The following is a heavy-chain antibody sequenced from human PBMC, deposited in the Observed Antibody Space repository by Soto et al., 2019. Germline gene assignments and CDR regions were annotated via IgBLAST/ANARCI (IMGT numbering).Heavy chain of an antibody. V-gene: IGHV3-11*01. CDR2: ISSGGGRI. Sequence: QVQLVESGGGLVKPGGSLRLSCAASGFSFSDSYMSWIRQAPGKGLEWISYISSGGGRIYYADSVKGRFTISRDNAKNSLYLQMNGLRTEDTAVYYCARDFDYDSSGYYYDSWGQGTLVTVSS. J-gene: IGHJ5*01. D-gene: IGHD3-22*01. CDR3: ARDFDYDSSGYYYDS. CDR1: GFSFSDSY.